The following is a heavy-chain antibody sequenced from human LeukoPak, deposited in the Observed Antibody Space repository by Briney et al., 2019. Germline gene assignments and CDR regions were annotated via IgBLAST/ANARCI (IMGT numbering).Heavy chain of an antibody. CDR1: GYTFTNYG. J-gene: IGHJ4*02. V-gene: IGHV1-18*01. D-gene: IGHD3-10*01. CDR3: VRRPPHSDYGSGSRFDY. Sequence: VASVTVSCKASGYTFTNYGISWVRQAPGQGLEWMGWISAYNGNTNYAQKLQDRVTMTTDTSTSTAYMELRSLRSDDTGVYYCVRRPPHSDYGSGSRFDYWGQGTLVTVSS. CDR2: ISAYNGNT.